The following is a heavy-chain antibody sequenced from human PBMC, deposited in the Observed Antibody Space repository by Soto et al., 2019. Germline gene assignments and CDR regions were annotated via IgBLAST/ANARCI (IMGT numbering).Heavy chain of an antibody. CDR2: VHHGIGA. CDR3: AREDTAMVNWFDP. V-gene: IGHV4-4*02. CDR1: GVSVSSAFW. Sequence: SETLSLTCTVSGVSVSSAFWWTWVRQPPGQGLEWIGEVHHGIGANQNPSLNRRVTISVDTSKNQFSLELRSVTAADTAVYYCAREDTAMVNWFDPWGQGTLVTVSS. J-gene: IGHJ5*02. D-gene: IGHD5-18*01.